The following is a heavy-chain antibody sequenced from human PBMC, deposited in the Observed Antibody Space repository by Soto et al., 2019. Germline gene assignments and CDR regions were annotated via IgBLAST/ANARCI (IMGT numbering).Heavy chain of an antibody. CDR1: GYTFTGYY. CDR3: ARDPAGIGGFDY. Sequence: ASVKVSCKASGYTFTGYYMHCVRQAPGRGLEWMGWINPNSGGTNYAQKFQGRVTMTRDTSISTAYMELSRLRSDDTAVYYCARDPAGIGGFDYWGQGTLVTVSS. D-gene: IGHD6-19*01. V-gene: IGHV1-2*02. CDR2: INPNSGGT. J-gene: IGHJ4*02.